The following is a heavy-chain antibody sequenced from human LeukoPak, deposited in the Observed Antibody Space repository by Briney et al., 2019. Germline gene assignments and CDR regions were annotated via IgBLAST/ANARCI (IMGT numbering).Heavy chain of an antibody. J-gene: IGHJ4*02. CDR2: IKQDGSEK. D-gene: IGHD3-22*01. Sequence: GGSLRLSCAASGFTFSSYWMSWVRQAPGKGLEWVANIKQDGSEKYYVDSVKGRFTISRDHAKNSLYLQMNSLRAEDTAVYYCARDPRRDYYDSSDYYFDYRGQGTQVNVPS. CDR3: ARDPRRDYYDSSDYYFDY. CDR1: GFTFSSYW. V-gene: IGHV3-7*01.